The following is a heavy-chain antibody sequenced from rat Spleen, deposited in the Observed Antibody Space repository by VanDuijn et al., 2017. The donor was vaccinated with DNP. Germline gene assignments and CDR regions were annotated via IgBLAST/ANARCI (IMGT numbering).Heavy chain of an antibody. CDR1: GFTFSNYG. Sequence: EVQLVESGGGLVQPGRSLKLSCAASGFTFSNYGMAWVRQAPTKGLEWVATISYDGSSTYYRDSVKGRFTISSDNAKSTLYLQMDSLRSEDTATYYCAKSNWGVMDAWGQGASVTVSS. J-gene: IGHJ4*01. CDR2: ISYDGSST. CDR3: AKSNWGVMDA. D-gene: IGHD5-1*01. V-gene: IGHV5-29*01.